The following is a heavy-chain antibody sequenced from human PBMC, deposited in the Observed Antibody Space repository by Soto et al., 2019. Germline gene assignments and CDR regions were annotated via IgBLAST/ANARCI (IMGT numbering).Heavy chain of an antibody. V-gene: IGHV1-3*01. Sequence: GASVKGSCKASGYTFTSYAMHWVRQAPGQRLEWMGWINAGNGNTKYSQKFQGRVTITRDTSASTAYMELSSLRSEDTAVYYCARRGYSYAYYYYGMDVWGQGTTVTVSS. CDR3: ARRGYSYAYYYYGMDV. CDR2: INAGNGNT. D-gene: IGHD5-18*01. J-gene: IGHJ6*02. CDR1: GYTFTSYA.